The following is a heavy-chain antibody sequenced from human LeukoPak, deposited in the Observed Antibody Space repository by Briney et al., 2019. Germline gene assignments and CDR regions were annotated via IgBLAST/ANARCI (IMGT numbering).Heavy chain of an antibody. J-gene: IGHJ4*02. Sequence: PGGSLRLSCAASGFTFSSYSMNWVRQAPGKGLEWVSYISSSSSTIYYADSVKGRFTISRDNAKNSLYLQMNSLRAEDTAVYYCAREPVYSSGWYDYWGQGTLVTVSS. D-gene: IGHD6-19*01. CDR3: AREPVYSSGWYDY. CDR1: GFTFSSYS. V-gene: IGHV3-48*01. CDR2: ISSSSSTI.